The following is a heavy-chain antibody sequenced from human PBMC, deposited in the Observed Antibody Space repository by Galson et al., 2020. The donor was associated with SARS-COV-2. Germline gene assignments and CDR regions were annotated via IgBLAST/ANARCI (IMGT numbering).Heavy chain of an antibody. D-gene: IGHD3-22*01. Sequence: AGSLRLSCAASGFTFSSYAMHWVRQAPGKGLEWVADISYDGSNKYYADSVKGRFTISRDNSKNTLYLQMNSLRAEDTAVYYCARHNYYDSSGYYYKPASFDYWGQGTLVTVSS. CDR3: ARHNYYDSSGYYYKPASFDY. CDR2: ISYDGSNK. CDR1: GFTFSSYA. J-gene: IGHJ4*02. V-gene: IGHV3-30*04.